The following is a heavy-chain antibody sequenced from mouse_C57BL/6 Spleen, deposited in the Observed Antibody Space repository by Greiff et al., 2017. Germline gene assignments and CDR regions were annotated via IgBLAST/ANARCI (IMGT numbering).Heavy chain of an antibody. V-gene: IGHV1-64*01. J-gene: IGHJ2*01. CDR2: IHPNSGST. D-gene: IGHD2-3*01. CDR3: ARYDLYYFDY. Sequence: QVQLQQPGAELVKPGASVKLSCKASGYTFTSYWMHWVKQRPGQGLEWIGMIHPNSGSTNYNEKSKSKATLTVDKSSSTAYMQLSSLTSEDSAVYYCARYDLYYFDYWGQGTTLTVSS. CDR1: GYTFTSYW.